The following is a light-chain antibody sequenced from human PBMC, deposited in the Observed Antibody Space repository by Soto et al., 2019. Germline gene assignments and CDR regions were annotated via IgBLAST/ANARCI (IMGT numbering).Light chain of an antibody. CDR1: QSVNNY. Sequence: EIVLTQSPATLSLSPVERGTLSCRASQSVNNYLGWYQQKPGQPPRLLIYDTYRRATGVPARFSGSGSGTDFTLTISSLEPEDFAVYYCQQRTNWRGTFGQGTKVESK. CDR2: DTY. J-gene: IGKJ1*01. CDR3: QQRTNWRGT. V-gene: IGKV3-11*01.